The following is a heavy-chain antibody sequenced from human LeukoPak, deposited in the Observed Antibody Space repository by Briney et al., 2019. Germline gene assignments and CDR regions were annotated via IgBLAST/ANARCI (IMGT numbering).Heavy chain of an antibody. CDR2: IYYSGST. Sequence: ETLSLTCTVSGGSISSYYWSWIRQPPGKGLEWIGYIYYSGSTNYNPSLKSRVTISVKTSKNQFSLKLSSVTAADTAVYYCARKYDATCLDPWGQLTLVTVSS. CDR1: GGSISSYY. J-gene: IGHJ5*02. CDR3: ARKYDATCLDP. D-gene: IGHD1-1*01. V-gene: IGHV4-59*01.